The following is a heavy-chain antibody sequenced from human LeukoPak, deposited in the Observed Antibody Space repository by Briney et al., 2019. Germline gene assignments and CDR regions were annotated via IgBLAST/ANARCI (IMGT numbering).Heavy chain of an antibody. CDR2: IYYSGST. V-gene: IGHV4-59*08. CDR1: GGSISSYY. D-gene: IGHD3-22*01. Sequence: SETLSLTCTVSGGSISSYYWSWIRQPPGKGLEWIGYIYYSGSTNYNPSLKSRVTISVDTSKNQFSLKLSSVTAADTAVYYCAKGNYYGNSGYPIWGQGTMVTVSS. J-gene: IGHJ3*02. CDR3: AKGNYYGNSGYPI.